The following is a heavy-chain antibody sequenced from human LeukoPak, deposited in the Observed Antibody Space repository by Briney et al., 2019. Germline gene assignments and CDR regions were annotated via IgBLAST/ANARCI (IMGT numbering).Heavy chain of an antibody. J-gene: IGHJ4*02. D-gene: IGHD2-8*01. CDR2: ISAYNGNT. Sequence: GASVKVSCKASGYTFTSYGIRWVRQAPGQGLEWMGWISAYNGNTNYAQKLQGRVTMTTDTSTSTAYMELRSLRSDDTAVYYCARDQGAIDVLMVYASFDYWGQGTLVTVSS. CDR1: GYTFTSYG. V-gene: IGHV1-18*01. CDR3: ARDQGAIDVLMVYASFDY.